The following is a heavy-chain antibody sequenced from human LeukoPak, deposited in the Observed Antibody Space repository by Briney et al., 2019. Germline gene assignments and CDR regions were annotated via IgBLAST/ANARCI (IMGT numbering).Heavy chain of an antibody. D-gene: IGHD4-17*01. Sequence: ASVKVSCKASGGTFSSYAISWVRQAPGQGLEWMGGIIPIFGTANYAQKFQGRVTITADESTSTAYMELSSLRSEDTAVYYCARDTDTVTTILDYWGQGTLVTVSS. CDR3: ARDTDTVTTILDY. J-gene: IGHJ4*02. CDR1: GGTFSSYA. CDR2: IIPIFGTA. V-gene: IGHV1-69*13.